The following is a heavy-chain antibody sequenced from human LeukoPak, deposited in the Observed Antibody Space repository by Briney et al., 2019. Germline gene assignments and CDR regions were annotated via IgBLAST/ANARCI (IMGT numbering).Heavy chain of an antibody. CDR2: IKGDGSEK. J-gene: IGHJ5*02. CDR1: GFTFSSYW. D-gene: IGHD4-11*01. CDR3: ARDEYRSRWLHP. Sequence: GGSLRLSCAASGFTFSSYWMSWVRLAPGKGLEWVANIKGDGSEKWYVDSVKGRFTISRDKAQNSVHLQMNSLRAEDTAVYYCARDEYRSRWLHPWGQGTLVTVTS. V-gene: IGHV3-7*01.